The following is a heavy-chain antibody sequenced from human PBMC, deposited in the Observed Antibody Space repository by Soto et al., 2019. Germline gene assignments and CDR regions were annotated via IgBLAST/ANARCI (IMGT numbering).Heavy chain of an antibody. V-gene: IGHV4-39*01. CDR1: GGSISSSSYY. J-gene: IGHJ6*02. D-gene: IGHD2-2*01. Sequence: SETLSLTCTVSGGSISSSSYYWGWIRQPPGKGLEWIGSIYYSGSTYYNPSLKSRVTISVDTSKNQFSLKLSSVTAADTAVYYCARHFRPGYCSSTSCPDYYYYGMDVWGQGTTVTVSS. CDR2: IYYSGST. CDR3: ARHFRPGYCSSTSCPDYYYYGMDV.